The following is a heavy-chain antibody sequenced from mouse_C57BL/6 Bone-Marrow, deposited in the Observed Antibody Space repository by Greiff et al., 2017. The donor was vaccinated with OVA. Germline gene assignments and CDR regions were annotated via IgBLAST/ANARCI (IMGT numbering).Heavy chain of an antibody. CDR1: GFSLTSYG. J-gene: IGHJ1*03. D-gene: IGHD2-4*01. Sequence: VQLVESGPGLVAPSQCLSITCTVSGFSLTSYGVSWVRQPPGQGLEWLGVIWGDGSTTYHSALISSLAISKDNSTTQVFLKLNRLQTDDTATYYCAKVYYDYGGGYWYFDVWGTGTTVTVSS. CDR2: IWGDGST. CDR3: AKVYYDYGGGYWYFDV. V-gene: IGHV2-3*01.